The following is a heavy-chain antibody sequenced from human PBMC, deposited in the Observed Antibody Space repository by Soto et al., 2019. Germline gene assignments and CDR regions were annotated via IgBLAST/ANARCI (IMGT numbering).Heavy chain of an antibody. Sequence: AMCWLHQYKRQRLEWMGWINPGNWNTKYSQKFQGRVTITRDTSASTAYMELSSLRFEVPAVYYFARDAGAFAFWVKGSLVTVSS. D-gene: IGHD3-10*01. CDR1: A. CDR2: INPGNWNT. V-gene: IGHV1-3*01. CDR3: ARDAGAFAF. J-gene: IGHJ4*02.